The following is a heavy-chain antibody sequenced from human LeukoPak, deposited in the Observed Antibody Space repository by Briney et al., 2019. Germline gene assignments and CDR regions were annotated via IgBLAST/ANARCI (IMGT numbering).Heavy chain of an antibody. CDR2: IYHSGST. CDR3: ARSPGYSSGWFNY. Sequence: SETLSLTCAVSGGSISSSNWWSWVRQPPGKGLEWIGEIYHSGSTNYNPSLKSRVTISVDKSKNQFSLKLSSVTAADTAVYYCARSPGYSSGWFNYWGQGTLVTVSS. CDR1: GGSISSSNW. D-gene: IGHD6-19*01. J-gene: IGHJ4*02. V-gene: IGHV4-4*02.